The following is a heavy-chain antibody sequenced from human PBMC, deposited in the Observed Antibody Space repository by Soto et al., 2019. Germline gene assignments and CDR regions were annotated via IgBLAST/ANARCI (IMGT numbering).Heavy chain of an antibody. D-gene: IGHD3-3*01. Sequence: GGSLRLSCAASGFTFSSYWMSWVRQAPGRGLAWVADIKQDGTEKYYVDSVKGRFTISRDNAKNSLYLQMNSLRAEDTAVYYCARDKYYDFWIGYSNYYFDDWGQGALVTVSS. CDR1: GFTFSSYW. CDR2: IKQDGTEK. J-gene: IGHJ4*01. V-gene: IGHV3-7*03. CDR3: ARDKYYDFWIGYSNYYFDD.